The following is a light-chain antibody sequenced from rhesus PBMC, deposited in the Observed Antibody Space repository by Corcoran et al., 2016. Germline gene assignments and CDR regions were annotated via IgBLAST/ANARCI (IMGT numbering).Light chain of an antibody. CDR2: NTS. J-gene: IGKJ4*01. CDR1: HGINNY. V-gene: IGKV1-66*01. CDR3: QQYNNSPLT. Sequence: DIQMTQSPSSLSASVGDSVTITCRASHGINNYLRWYQQKPGKAPKPLFYNTSSLETGVPSRFSGSRSGTYYTLPISRLQPEDIATYSCQQYNNSPLTFGGGTKVELK.